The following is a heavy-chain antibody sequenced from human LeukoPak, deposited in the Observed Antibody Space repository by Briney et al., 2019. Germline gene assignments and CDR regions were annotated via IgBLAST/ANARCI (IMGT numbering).Heavy chain of an antibody. D-gene: IGHD6-13*01. CDR2: INPNSGGT. J-gene: IGHJ4*02. Sequence: GASVKVSCKASGYTFTGYYMHWVRQAPGQGLEWMGWINPNSGGTNYAQKFQGRVAMTRDTSISTAYMELSRLRSDDTAVYYCARPDLASSSWYSYWGQGTLVTVSS. CDR1: GYTFTGYY. CDR3: ARPDLASSSWYSY. V-gene: IGHV1-2*02.